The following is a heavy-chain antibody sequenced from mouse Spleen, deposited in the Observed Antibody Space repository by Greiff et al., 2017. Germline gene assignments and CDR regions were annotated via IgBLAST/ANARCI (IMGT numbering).Heavy chain of an antibody. CDR3: ARHDYSDPYGY. V-gene: IGHV5-6-2*01. J-gene: IGHJ2*01. CDR2: INSNGGST. D-gene: IGHD2-13*01. CDR1: GFTFSSYS. Sequence: EVKLLESGGGLVKPGGSLKLSCAASGFTFSSYSMSWVRQTPEKRLEWVAAINSNGGSTYYPDTVKDRFTISRDNAKNTLYLQMSSLRSEDTALYYCARHDYSDPYGYWGQSTTRKVSS.